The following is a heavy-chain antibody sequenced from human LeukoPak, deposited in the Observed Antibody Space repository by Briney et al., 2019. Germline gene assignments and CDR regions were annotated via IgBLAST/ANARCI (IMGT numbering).Heavy chain of an antibody. V-gene: IGHV3-21*01. J-gene: IGHJ5*02. CDR1: GFTFSSYS. CDR2: ISSSSSYI. D-gene: IGHD6-19*01. Sequence: GGSLRLSCTASGFTFSSYSMNWVRQAPGKGLEWVSSISSSSSYIYYADSVKGRFTISRDNAKNSLYLQMNSLRAEDTAVYYCARDPSSGWYLKGWFDPWGQGTLVTVSS. CDR3: ARDPSSGWYLKGWFDP.